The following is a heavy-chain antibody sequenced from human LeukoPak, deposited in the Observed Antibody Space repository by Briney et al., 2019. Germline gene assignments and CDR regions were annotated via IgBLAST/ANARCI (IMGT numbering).Heavy chain of an antibody. CDR3: ARDGVATGNY. Sequence: PGGSLRLSCAASGFTFSSYSMNWVRQAPGKGLEWVSSISSSSSYIYYADSVKGRFTISRDNAKNSLYLQMSSLRAEDTAVYYCARDGVATGNYWGQGTLVTVSS. CDR2: ISSSSSYI. V-gene: IGHV3-21*01. D-gene: IGHD4-23*01. CDR1: GFTFSSYS. J-gene: IGHJ4*02.